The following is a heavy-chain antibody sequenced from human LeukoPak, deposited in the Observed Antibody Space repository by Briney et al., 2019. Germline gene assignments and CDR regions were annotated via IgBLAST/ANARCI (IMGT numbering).Heavy chain of an antibody. CDR1: GFTFRNYG. CDR3: AKGLYDRSGYFVD. V-gene: IGHV3-33*06. Sequence: GGSLRLSCAASGFTFRNYGMHWVRQAPGKGLEWVAVIWYDGSNKYYADSVKGRFTISRDNSKNTMYMQMNSVTAEDTAVYYCAKGLYDRSGYFVDWGQGTLVTVSS. D-gene: IGHD3-22*01. CDR2: IWYDGSNK. J-gene: IGHJ4*02.